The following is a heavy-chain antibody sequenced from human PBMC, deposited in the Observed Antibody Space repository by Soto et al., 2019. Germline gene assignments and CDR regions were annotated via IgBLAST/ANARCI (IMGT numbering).Heavy chain of an antibody. Sequence: GSGPTLVNPTQTLTLTCTFSGFSLSTSGMCVSWIRQPPGKALEWLARIDWDDDKYYSTSLKTRLTISKDTSKNQVVLTMTNMDPVDTATYYCARTGYDYGDYYYYYMDVWGKGTTVTVSS. CDR3: ARTGYDYGDYYYYYMDV. D-gene: IGHD4-17*01. J-gene: IGHJ6*03. CDR2: IDWDDDK. CDR1: GFSLSTSGMC. V-gene: IGHV2-70*11.